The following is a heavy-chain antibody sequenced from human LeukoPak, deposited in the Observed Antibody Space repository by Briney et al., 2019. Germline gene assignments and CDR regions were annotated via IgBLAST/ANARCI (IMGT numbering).Heavy chain of an antibody. D-gene: IGHD3/OR15-3a*01. CDR3: ARVRTAYYPDY. V-gene: IGHV3-21*01. CDR1: GFTFDTYT. CDR2: ISSKSGYI. Sequence: PGGSLRLSCVASGFTFDTYTMNWVRQAPGKGLEWVSSISSKSGYIHYADLVKGRFIISRDNAKNSLSLQMNSLRAEDTAVYYCARVRTAYYPDYWGQGTLVTVSS. J-gene: IGHJ4*02.